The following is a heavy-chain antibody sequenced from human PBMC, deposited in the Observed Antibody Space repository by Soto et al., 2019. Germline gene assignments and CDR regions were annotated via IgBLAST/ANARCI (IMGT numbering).Heavy chain of an antibody. CDR3: ARGSEWPNWFDP. CDR2: IYYSGST. J-gene: IGHJ5*02. D-gene: IGHD3-3*01. CDR1: GGSISSGGYY. V-gene: IGHV4-31*03. Sequence: PSETLSLTCTVSGGSISSGGYYWSWIRQHPGKGLEWIGYIYYSGSTYYNPSLKSRVTISVDTSKNQFSLKLSSVTAADTAVYYCARGSEWPNWFDPWGQGTLVTVSS.